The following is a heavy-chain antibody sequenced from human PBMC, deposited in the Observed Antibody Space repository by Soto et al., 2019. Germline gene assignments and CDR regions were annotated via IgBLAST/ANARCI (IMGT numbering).Heavy chain of an antibody. CDR3: LGSYRMAYYRIDV. D-gene: IGHD3-16*02. J-gene: IGHJ6*02. CDR1: GGSISSSSYY. Sequence: QLQLQESGPGLVKPSETLSLTCTVSGGSISSSSYYWGWIRQPPGKGLEWIGSIYYSGSTHYTPSLQPRVPISVDPSKNPFSLTLISVTAADTAVYSCLGSYRMAYYRIDVWGQATTVPVAS. V-gene: IGHV4-39*01. CDR2: IYYSGST.